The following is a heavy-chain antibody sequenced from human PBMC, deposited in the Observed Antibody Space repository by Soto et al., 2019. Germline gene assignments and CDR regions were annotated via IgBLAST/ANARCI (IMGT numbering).Heavy chain of an antibody. CDR2: IYHSGST. Sequence: PSETLSLTCAVSSGSISSSNSWSWDRQPPGKGLEWIGEIYHSGSTNYNPSLKSRVTISVDKSKNQFSLKLSSVTAADTAVYYCARDFPGYSGYDCWGQGTLVTVSS. J-gene: IGHJ4*02. D-gene: IGHD5-12*01. V-gene: IGHV4-4*02. CDR3: ARDFPGYSGYDC. CDR1: SGSISSSNS.